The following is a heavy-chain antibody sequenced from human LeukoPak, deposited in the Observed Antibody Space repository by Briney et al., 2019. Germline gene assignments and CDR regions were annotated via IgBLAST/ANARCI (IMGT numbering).Heavy chain of an antibody. J-gene: IGHJ5*02. V-gene: IGHV4-39*07. Sequence: PSETLSLTCTVSGGSISSSSYYWGWIRQPPGKGLEWIGSIYYSGSTYYNPSLKSRVTLSVDTSNNQFSLKLSSVTAADTAVYYCARRPGHCPNGVCYKRNWFDPWGQGTLVTVSS. D-gene: IGHD2-8*01. CDR1: GGSISSSSYY. CDR2: IYYSGST. CDR3: ARRPGHCPNGVCYKRNWFDP.